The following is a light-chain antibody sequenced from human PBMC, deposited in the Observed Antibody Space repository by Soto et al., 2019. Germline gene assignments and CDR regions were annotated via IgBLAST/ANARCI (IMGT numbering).Light chain of an antibody. CDR2: EVS. Sequence: QSVLTQPASVSGSPGQSITISCTGTSSDVGGYKYVSWYQQHPGKAPELLIYEVSNRSSGISNRFSASKYDNTASLTISGLRAEDEADYYYSSYRSADIYVFASGTKDTVL. J-gene: IGLJ1*01. V-gene: IGLV2-14*01. CDR3: SSYRSADIYV. CDR1: SSDVGGYKY.